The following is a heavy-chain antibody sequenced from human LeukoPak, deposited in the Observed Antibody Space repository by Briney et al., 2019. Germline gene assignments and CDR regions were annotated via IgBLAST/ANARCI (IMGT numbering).Heavy chain of an antibody. D-gene: IGHD5-12*01. J-gene: IGHJ4*02. CDR2: ISSSSSYI. Sequence: GGSLRLSCAASGFTFSSYSMNWVRQAPGKGLEWVSSISSSSSYIYYADSVKGRFTISRDNAKNSLYLQMNSLRAEDTAVYYCATRGYSGYTTFDYWGQGTLVTVSS. CDR1: GFTFSSYS. V-gene: IGHV3-21*01. CDR3: ATRGYSGYTTFDY.